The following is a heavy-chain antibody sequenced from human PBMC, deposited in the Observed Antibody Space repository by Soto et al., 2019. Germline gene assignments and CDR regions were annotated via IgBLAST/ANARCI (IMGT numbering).Heavy chain of an antibody. J-gene: IGHJ4*02. CDR3: ARALQTYTSGPLGF. Sequence: GGSLRLSCAASGFTFSSYSIHWVRQAPEKGLEWVSYIGTSTSTTYYADSVKGRFTVSRDNAKNSLFLQMNSLRAEDTAVYYCARALQTYTSGPLGFWGQGTRVTVSS. V-gene: IGHV3-48*01. CDR2: IGTSTSTT. D-gene: IGHD6-19*01. CDR1: GFTFSSYS.